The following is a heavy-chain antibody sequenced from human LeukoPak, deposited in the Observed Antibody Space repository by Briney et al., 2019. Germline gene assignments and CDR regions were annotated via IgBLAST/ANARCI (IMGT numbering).Heavy chain of an antibody. V-gene: IGHV1-69*05. CDR1: GGTFGSYA. CDR3: ARERTMIVAAFDI. Sequence: ASVKVSCKASGGTFGSYAITWVRQAPGQGLEWMGRIIPIFGTANYAQKFQGRVTITTDESTSTAYMELSSLRSEDTAVYYCARERTMIVAAFDIWGQRTMVTVSS. J-gene: IGHJ3*02. CDR2: IIPIFGTA. D-gene: IGHD3-22*01.